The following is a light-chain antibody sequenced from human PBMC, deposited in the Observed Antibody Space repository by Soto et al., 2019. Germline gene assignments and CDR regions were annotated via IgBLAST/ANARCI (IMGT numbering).Light chain of an antibody. V-gene: IGKV3-15*01. Sequence: EIVMTQSPATLSVSPGEEATLSCWASQSIGSNLAWYQQKPGQAPRLLIYGASTRATGIPARFRGSGSGTEFALTISSLQSEDFATYYCLQVANFPRTFGQGTTVDLK. CDR2: GAS. CDR3: LQVANFPRT. J-gene: IGKJ1*01. CDR1: QSIGSN.